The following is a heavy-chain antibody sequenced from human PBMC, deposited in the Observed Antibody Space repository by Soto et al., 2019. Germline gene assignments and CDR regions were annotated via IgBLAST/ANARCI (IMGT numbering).Heavy chain of an antibody. D-gene: IGHD2-15*01. CDR2: ISWNSGSI. V-gene: IGHV3-9*01. J-gene: IGHJ6*03. CDR1: GFTFDDYA. CDR3: AKDSGGGGSYYYYMDV. Sequence: EVQLVESGGGLVQPGRSLRVSCAASGFTFDDYAMHWVRQAPGKGLEWVSGISWNSGSIGYADSVKGRFTISRDNAKNSLYQQMNSLRAEDTALYYCAKDSGGGGSYYYYMDVWGKGTTVTVSS.